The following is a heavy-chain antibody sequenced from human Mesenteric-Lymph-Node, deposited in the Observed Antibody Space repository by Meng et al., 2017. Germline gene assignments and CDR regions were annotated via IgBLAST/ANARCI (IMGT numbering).Heavy chain of an antibody. CDR3: TRDTFGPNDY. CDR2: ISWDGGST. CDR1: GFTFDDYT. J-gene: IGHJ4*02. Sequence: GESLKISCAASGFTFDDYTMHWVRQAPGKGLEWVSLISWDGGSTYYADSVKGRFTISRDNSKNTLYLQMNSLRAEDTAVYYCTRDTFGPNDYWGQGTLVTVSS. D-gene: IGHD3/OR15-3a*01. V-gene: IGHV3-43*01.